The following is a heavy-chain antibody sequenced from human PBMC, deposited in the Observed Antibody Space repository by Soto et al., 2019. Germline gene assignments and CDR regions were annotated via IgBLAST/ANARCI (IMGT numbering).Heavy chain of an antibody. CDR3: GRDELVVNAFDI. CDR2: IYYSVST. J-gene: IGHJ3*02. CDR1: GGSISSGDYY. D-gene: IGHD2-2*01. Sequence: QVQLQESGPGLVKPSQTLSLTCTVSGGSISSGDYYWSWIRQPPGKGLEWIGYIYYSVSTYYNPSLKSRVTISVDTSKNQFSLKLSSVTAADTAVYYCGRDELVVNAFDIWGQGKMVTVSS. V-gene: IGHV4-30-4*01.